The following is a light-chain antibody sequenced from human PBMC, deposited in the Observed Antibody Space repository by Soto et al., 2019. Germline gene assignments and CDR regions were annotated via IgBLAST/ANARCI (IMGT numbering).Light chain of an antibody. CDR2: DAS. J-gene: IGKJ5*01. CDR1: ESVSSY. CDR3: QQRSNWPPLT. Sequence: EIVLTQSRATLSLSRWERATLSCKASESVSSYLAWYQQKPGQAPRLLIYDASNRATGIPARFSGSGSGTDLTPTISRLEPEDFAVYYGQQRSNWPPLTFGQGTRLEI. V-gene: IGKV3-11*01.